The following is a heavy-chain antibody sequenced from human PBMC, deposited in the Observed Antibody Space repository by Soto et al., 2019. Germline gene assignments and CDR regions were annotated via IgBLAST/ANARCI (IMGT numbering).Heavy chain of an antibody. Sequence: QLQLQESGPGLVKPSETLSLTCTVSGGSISSSSYYWGWIRQPPGKGLEWMGSTYSSGSTYYNPSLKIRVTISVDTSKNQFSLKLSSVTAADTAVYYCARRDIVVVPAAQPYNWFDPWGQGTLVTVSS. CDR1: GGSISSSSYY. J-gene: IGHJ5*02. CDR3: ARRDIVVVPAAQPYNWFDP. V-gene: IGHV4-39*01. CDR2: TYSSGST. D-gene: IGHD2-2*01.